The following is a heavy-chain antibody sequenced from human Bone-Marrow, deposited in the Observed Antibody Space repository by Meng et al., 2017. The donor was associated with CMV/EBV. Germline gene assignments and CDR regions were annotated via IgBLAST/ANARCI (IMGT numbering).Heavy chain of an antibody. V-gene: IGHV3-21*01. D-gene: IGHD6-19*01. CDR3: ARDRGSGQITVAGTLPGWFDP. CDR1: GFTFSSYS. Sequence: GESLKISCAASGFTFSSYSMNWVRQAPGKGLEWVSSISSSSSYIYYADSVKGRFTISRDNAKNSLYLQMNSLRAEDTAVYYCARDRGSGQITVAGTLPGWFDPWGQGTLVTVSS. J-gene: IGHJ5*02. CDR2: ISSSSSYI.